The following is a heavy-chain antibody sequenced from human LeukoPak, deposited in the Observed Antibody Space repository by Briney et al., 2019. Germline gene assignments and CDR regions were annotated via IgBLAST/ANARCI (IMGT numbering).Heavy chain of an antibody. CDR2: ISAYNGNT. J-gene: IGHJ4*02. CDR3: ARDQDYYDSSGYDY. V-gene: IGHV1-18*01. CDR1: GYTFTSYG. Sequence: ASVKVSCKASGYTFTSYGISWVRQAPGQGLEWMGLISAYNGNTNYAQKLQGRVTMNTDASTSTANEELRSRRSGDTAVYYCARDQDYYDSSGYDYWGQGTLVTVSS. D-gene: IGHD3-22*01.